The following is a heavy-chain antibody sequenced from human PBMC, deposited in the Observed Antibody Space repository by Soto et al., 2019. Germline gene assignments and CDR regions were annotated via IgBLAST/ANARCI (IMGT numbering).Heavy chain of an antibody. CDR3: ARWISGSYSDWFDP. V-gene: IGHV1-18*04. CDR1: GYIFTMYG. D-gene: IGHD1-26*01. CDR2: ISAHNGKP. Sequence: QVQLVQSEAEVKESGASVKVSCKASGYIFTMYGVTWVRQAPGQGLEWMGWISAHNGKPNYAQNLQGRVTMTTDTSTSTAYMELRSLRSDDTAIYFCARWISGSYSDWFDPWGQGTLVTVSS. J-gene: IGHJ5*02.